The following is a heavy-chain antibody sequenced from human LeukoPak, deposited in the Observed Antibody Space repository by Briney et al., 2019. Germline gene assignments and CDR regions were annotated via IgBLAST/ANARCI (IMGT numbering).Heavy chain of an antibody. V-gene: IGHV4-59*08. D-gene: IGHD3-22*01. CDR3: ARLGYYDSSGYSY. CDR1: GGSISSYY. Sequence: SETLSLTCTVSGGSISSYYWSWIRQPPGKGLEWIGYIYYSGSTNYNPSLKSRVTISVDTSKNQFSLKLSSVTAADTVVYYCARLGYYDSSGYSYWGQGTLVTVSS. J-gene: IGHJ4*02. CDR2: IYYSGST.